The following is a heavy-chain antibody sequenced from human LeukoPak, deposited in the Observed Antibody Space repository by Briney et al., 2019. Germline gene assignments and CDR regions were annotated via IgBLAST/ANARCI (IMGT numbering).Heavy chain of an antibody. V-gene: IGHV3-21*01. D-gene: IGHD6-13*01. CDR1: GFTFSSYS. Sequence: PGGSLRLSCAASGFTFSSYSMNWVRQAPGKGLEWVSSISSSSSYIYYADSEKGRFTISRDNAKNSLYLQMNSLRAEDTAVYYCARGIALLKGELDYWGQGTLVTVSS. CDR2: ISSSSSYI. CDR3: ARGIALLKGELDY. J-gene: IGHJ4*02.